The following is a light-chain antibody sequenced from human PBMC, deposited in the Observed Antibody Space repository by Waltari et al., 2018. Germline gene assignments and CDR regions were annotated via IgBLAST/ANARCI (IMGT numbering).Light chain of an antibody. CDR3: QQRNNWPIT. J-gene: IGKJ5*01. Sequence: QSPATLSLSPGGRATLSCRASQSIFTYLAWYQQKPGQAPRLLIYGASNRATGVPARFSGSGSGTDFTLTISSLEPEDFAVYYCQQRNNWPITYGQGTRLEIK. CDR2: GAS. CDR1: QSIFTY. V-gene: IGKV3-11*01.